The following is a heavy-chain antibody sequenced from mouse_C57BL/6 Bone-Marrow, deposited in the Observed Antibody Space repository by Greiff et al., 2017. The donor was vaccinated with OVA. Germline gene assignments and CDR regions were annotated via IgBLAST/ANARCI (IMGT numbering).Heavy chain of an antibody. Sequence: VQLQQPGAELVRPGSSVKLSCQASGYTFTSYWMHWVKQRPIQGLEWIGNIDPSDSETHYNQKFKDKATLTVDKSSSTAYMQLSGLTSEDSAVYYCARYDGYYPYYFDYWGQGTTLTVSS. J-gene: IGHJ2*01. V-gene: IGHV1-52*01. D-gene: IGHD2-3*01. CDR1: GYTFTSYW. CDR2: IDPSDSET. CDR3: ARYDGYYPYYFDY.